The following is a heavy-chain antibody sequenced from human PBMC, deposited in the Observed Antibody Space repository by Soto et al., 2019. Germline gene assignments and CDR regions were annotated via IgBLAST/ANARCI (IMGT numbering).Heavy chain of an antibody. CDR2: IYYSGST. CDR3: ARVAVDFWSGYYRAGPIQNYGMDV. V-gene: IGHV4-30-4*01. Sequence: SETLSLTCTVSGGSISSGDYYWSWIRQPPGKGLEWIGYIYYSGSTYYNPSLKSRVTISVDTSKNQFSLKLSSVTAADTAVYYCARVAVDFWSGYYRAGPIQNYGMDVWGQGTTVAVSS. D-gene: IGHD3-3*01. J-gene: IGHJ6*02. CDR1: GGSISSGDYY.